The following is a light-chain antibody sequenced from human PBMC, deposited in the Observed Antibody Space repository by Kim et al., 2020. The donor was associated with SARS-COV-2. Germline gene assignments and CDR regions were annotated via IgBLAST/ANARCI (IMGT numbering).Light chain of an antibody. CDR3: ATWDDSLDVWM. J-gene: IGLJ3*02. CDR1: SSNSGSNT. CDR2: TDD. V-gene: IGLV1-44*01. Sequence: GQRVTISCSGSSSNSGSNTVNCYQHFPGTAPQLLIDTDDRRPSGVSDRVSCSKSGTSASLAISALRSEDEADYYCATWDDSLDVWMFGGGTQLTVL.